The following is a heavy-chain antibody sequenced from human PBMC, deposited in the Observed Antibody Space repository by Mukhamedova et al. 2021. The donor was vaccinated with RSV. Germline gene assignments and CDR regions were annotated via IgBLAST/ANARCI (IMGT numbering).Heavy chain of an antibody. J-gene: IGHJ4*02. CDR3: ARGGAGQRPY. CDR2: VYSGGNS. D-gene: IGHD1-1*01. V-gene: IGHV4-28*01. Sequence: GPDWIGAVYSGGNSYYSPSFRSRASMSVDTSRNQFSMQLTSVTAADTAVYYCARGGAGQRPYLGQGTLVTVSS.